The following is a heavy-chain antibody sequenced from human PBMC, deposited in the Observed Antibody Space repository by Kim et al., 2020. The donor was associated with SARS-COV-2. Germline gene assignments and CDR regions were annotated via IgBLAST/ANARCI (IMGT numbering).Heavy chain of an antibody. CDR3: ARARGYIILTGYSGYYYYAMDV. J-gene: IGHJ6*02. V-gene: IGHV3-20*01. D-gene: IGHD3-9*01. CDR2: INWNGGST. CDR1: GFTFDDYG. Sequence: GGSLRLSCAASGFTFDDYGMSWVRQAPGKGLEWVSGINWNGGSTGYADSVKGRFTISRDNAKNSLYLQMNSLRAEDTALYHCARARGYIILTGYSGYYYYAMDVWGQGTTVTVSS.